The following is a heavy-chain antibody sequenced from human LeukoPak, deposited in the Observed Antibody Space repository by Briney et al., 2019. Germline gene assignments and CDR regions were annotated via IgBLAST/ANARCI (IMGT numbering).Heavy chain of an antibody. V-gene: IGHV4-39*07. CDR1: GGSISSSSYY. D-gene: IGHD1-26*01. Sequence: PSETLSLTCTVSGGSISSSSYYWGWIRQPPGKGLEWIGSIYYSGSTYYNPSLKSRVTISVDTSKNQCSLKLNSVTAADTAVYYCARLLSGTYGLDYWGQGTLVTVSS. J-gene: IGHJ4*02. CDR3: ARLLSGTYGLDY. CDR2: IYYSGST.